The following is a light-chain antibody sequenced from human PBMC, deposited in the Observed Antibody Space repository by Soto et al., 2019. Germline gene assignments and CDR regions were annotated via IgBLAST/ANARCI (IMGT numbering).Light chain of an antibody. CDR3: GTWDSSLSVVV. CDR2: DNN. J-gene: IGLJ2*01. CDR1: SSNIGNNY. V-gene: IGLV1-51*01. Sequence: QSVLTQPPSVSAAPGQKVTISCSGSSSNIGNNYVSWYQQLAGTAPKLLIYDNNKRPSGIPDRLSGSKSGTSATLGITGLQTGDEADYYCGTWDSSLSVVVFGGGTKLTVL.